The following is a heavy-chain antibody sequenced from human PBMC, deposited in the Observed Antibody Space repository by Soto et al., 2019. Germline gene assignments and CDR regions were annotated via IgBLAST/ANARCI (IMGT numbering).Heavy chain of an antibody. Sequence: QTGGSLRLSCAASGFTFSSYEMNWVRQAPGKGLEWVSYISSSGSTIYYADSVKGRFTISRDNAKNSLYLQMNSLRAEDTAVYYCARGVNYDFWSGYKDNWFDPWGQGTLVTVSS. V-gene: IGHV3-48*03. CDR2: ISSSGSTI. CDR3: ARGVNYDFWSGYKDNWFDP. CDR1: GFTFSSYE. J-gene: IGHJ5*02. D-gene: IGHD3-3*01.